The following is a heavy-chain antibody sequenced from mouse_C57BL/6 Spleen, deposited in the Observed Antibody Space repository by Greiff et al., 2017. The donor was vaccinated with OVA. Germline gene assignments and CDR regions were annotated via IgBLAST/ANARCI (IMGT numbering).Heavy chain of an antibody. CDR3: ARELGEGYFSYAMDY. CDR1: GYTFTSYW. Sequence: QVQLQQPGTELVKPGASVKLSCKASGYTFTSYWMHWVKQRPGQGLEWIGNINPSNGGTNYNEKFKSKATLTVDKSSSTAYMQLSSLTSEDSAVYYCARELGEGYFSYAMDYWGQGTSVTVSS. J-gene: IGHJ4*01. V-gene: IGHV1-53*01. CDR2: INPSNGGT. D-gene: IGHD2-3*01.